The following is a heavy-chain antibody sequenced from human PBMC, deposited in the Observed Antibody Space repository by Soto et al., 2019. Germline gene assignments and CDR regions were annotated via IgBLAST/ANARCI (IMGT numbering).Heavy chain of an antibody. CDR1: GFTFSDHY. Sequence: ESGGGLVQPGGSLRLSCAVSGFTFSDHYMDWDRQAPGKGLEWVGRLRNKANSYTTEYAASVKGRFTISGDDSKNSVFLQMSSLKTEDTAVYYCTRSSVGDSAGLHHWGQGTLVTVSS. V-gene: IGHV3-72*01. D-gene: IGHD1-26*01. CDR3: TRSSVGDSAGLHH. CDR2: LRNKANSYTT. J-gene: IGHJ1*01.